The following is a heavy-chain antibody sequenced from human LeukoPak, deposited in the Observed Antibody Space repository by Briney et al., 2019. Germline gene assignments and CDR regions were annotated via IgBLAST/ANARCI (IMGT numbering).Heavy chain of an antibody. CDR2: IYYSGNT. V-gene: IGHV4-59*01. D-gene: IGHD3-22*01. CDR1: GGSTSTYY. CDR3: ARNVAYYDSGGYKYYFDY. J-gene: IGHJ4*02. Sequence: SETLSLTCTVSGGSTSTYYWSWIRQPPGKGLEWIGYIYYSGNTNYNPSLKSRVTISVDTSKNQFSLRLSSVTAADTAVYYCARNVAYYDSGGYKYYFDYWGQGALVTVSS.